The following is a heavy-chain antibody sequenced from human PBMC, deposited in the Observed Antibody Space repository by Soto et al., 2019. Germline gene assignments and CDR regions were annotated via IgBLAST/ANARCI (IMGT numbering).Heavy chain of an antibody. CDR1: GFTFRTYD. CDR2: ISGGGTTT. Sequence: GGSLRLSCAASGFTFRTYDMTWVRQAPGQGLEWASSISGGGTTTYYADSVKGRFTISRDNSNSTLYLQMNSLRAEDTAVYYCAKSRQGYGNYDFDYWGQGALVTVSS. CDR3: AKSRQGYGNYDFDY. D-gene: IGHD1-7*01. V-gene: IGHV3-23*01. J-gene: IGHJ4*02.